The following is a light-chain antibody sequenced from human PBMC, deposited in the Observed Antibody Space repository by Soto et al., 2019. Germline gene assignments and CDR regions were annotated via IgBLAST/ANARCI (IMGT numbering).Light chain of an antibody. V-gene: IGLV2-14*01. CDR3: TSFTSASSLDV. J-gene: IGLJ1*01. Sequence: QSALTQPASVSGSPGQSITISCTGTSSDVGSYNYVSWYQQHPGKAPKVMIYEVSNRASGVSDRFSGSKSGNTASLTISGLQAEDEADYYCTSFTSASSLDVFXTGTKVTVL. CDR2: EVS. CDR1: SSDVGSYNY.